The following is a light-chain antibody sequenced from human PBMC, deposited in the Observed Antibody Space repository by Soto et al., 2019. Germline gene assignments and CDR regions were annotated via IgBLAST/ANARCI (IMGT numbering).Light chain of an antibody. CDR1: QSVSSSD. J-gene: IGKJ2*01. CDR2: GAS. V-gene: IGKV3-20*01. Sequence: EIVLTQSPGTLSLSPGDRATLSCRASQSVSSSDLAWYQQKPGQAPRLLIYGASTRATGIPDRFSGSGSRTDFTLTISRLEPEDFEVYYCQQYGGSPLYTFGQGNKLEIK. CDR3: QQYGGSPLYT.